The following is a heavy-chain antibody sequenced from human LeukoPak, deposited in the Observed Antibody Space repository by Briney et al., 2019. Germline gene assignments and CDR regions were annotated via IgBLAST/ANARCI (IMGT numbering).Heavy chain of an antibody. CDR3: ARGVVDYSSRSGYFSH. CDR2: IYSGGSA. Sequence: PSETLSLTCAVYSGSFSDYCWTWIRQPPGRGLEWIGEIYSGGSANYNPSLKSRLAISVDTSKSQFSLKLSSLTAADTAVHFCARGVVDYSSRSGYFSHWGQGTLVAVSS. J-gene: IGHJ4*02. V-gene: IGHV4-34*01. D-gene: IGHD3-22*01. CDR1: SGSFSDYC.